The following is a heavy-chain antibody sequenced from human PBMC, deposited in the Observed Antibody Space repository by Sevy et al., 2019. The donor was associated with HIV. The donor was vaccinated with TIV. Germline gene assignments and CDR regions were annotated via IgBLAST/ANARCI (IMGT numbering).Heavy chain of an antibody. CDR2: ISAFNSDT. CDR1: GYTFTSYR. V-gene: IGHV1-18*01. J-gene: IGHJ4*02. Sequence: ASVKVSCKASGYTFTSYRIMWVRQGPGQGLEWMGWISAFNSDTNYPQKLQGRVTMTTDTSTSTVYMELRSLRSDDTAVYYCARAYCSGGRCYSLAYWGQGTLVTVSS. CDR3: ARAYCSGGRCYSLAY. D-gene: IGHD2-15*01.